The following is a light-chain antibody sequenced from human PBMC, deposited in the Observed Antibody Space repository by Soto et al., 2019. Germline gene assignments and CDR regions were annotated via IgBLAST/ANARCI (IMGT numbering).Light chain of an antibody. CDR3: QSYDNYNVV. Sequence: NFMLTQPHSVSESPGKTVTISCTRISVNIASKYVQWYQQRPGSAPSTVIYEYYERPSGVPDRFSGAIDSSSNSASLTISGLKTEDEADYYCQSYDNYNVVFGGGTQLTVL. J-gene: IGLJ2*01. CDR1: SVNIASKY. CDR2: EYY. V-gene: IGLV6-57*04.